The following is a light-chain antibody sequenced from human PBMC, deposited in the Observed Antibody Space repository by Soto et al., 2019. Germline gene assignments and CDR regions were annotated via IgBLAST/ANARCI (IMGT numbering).Light chain of an antibody. CDR1: QSISSL. CDR3: QQSYSTPRT. Sequence: DIQMTQSPSTLSVSVRDRVTITCRASQSISSLLAWYQQKPGKAPKLLIYDASSLKSGVPSRFSGSGSGTDFTLTISSLQPEDFATYYCQQSYSTPRTFGQGTKVDIK. J-gene: IGKJ1*01. V-gene: IGKV1-39*01. CDR2: DAS.